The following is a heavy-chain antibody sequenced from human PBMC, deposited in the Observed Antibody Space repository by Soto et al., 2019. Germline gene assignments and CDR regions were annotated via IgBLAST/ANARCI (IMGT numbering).Heavy chain of an antibody. CDR1: GYSFTSYW. CDR2: IYPGDSDT. J-gene: IGHJ3*02. CDR3: ARHRYYYDSSGYYYLAFDI. D-gene: IGHD3-22*01. V-gene: IGHV5-51*01. Sequence: LGESLKISCKGSGYSFTSYWIGWVRQMPGKGLEWMGIIYPGDSDTRYSPSFQGQVTFSADKSISTAYLQWSSLKASDTAMYYCARHRYYYDSSGYYYLAFDIWGQGTMVTVSS.